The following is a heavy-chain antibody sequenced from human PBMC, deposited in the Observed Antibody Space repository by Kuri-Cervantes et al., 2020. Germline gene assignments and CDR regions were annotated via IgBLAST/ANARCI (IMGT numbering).Heavy chain of an antibody. J-gene: IGHJ6*03. D-gene: IGHD3/OR15-3a*01. CDR3: TKDVDPYYYYMDV. CDR2: VSYDRSEK. Sequence: GESLKISCSASGFNFRNFAVHWVRQAPGQGLEWVAFVSYDRSEKHYADSVKGRFTISRDNSKNIVYLQMNNLRVNDTARYYCTKDVDPYYYYMDVWGKGTTVTVSS. V-gene: IGHV3-30-3*01. CDR1: GFNFRNFA.